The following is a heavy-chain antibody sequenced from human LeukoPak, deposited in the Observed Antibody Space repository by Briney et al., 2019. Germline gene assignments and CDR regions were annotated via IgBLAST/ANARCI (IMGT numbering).Heavy chain of an antibody. J-gene: IGHJ4*02. CDR3: ARASHYDSSGLYFDY. Sequence: SETLSLTCTVPGGSIRGGGYCWSWIRQHPGMGLEWIGYIYSSGSTSYKPSLKSRVTISLDTSENQFSLKLTSVTAADTAVYYCARASHYDSSGLYFDYWGQGTLVTASS. D-gene: IGHD3-22*01. CDR1: GGSIRGGGYC. CDR2: IYSSGST. V-gene: IGHV4-31*03.